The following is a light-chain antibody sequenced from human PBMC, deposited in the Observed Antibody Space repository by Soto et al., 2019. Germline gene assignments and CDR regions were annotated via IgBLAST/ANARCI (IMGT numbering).Light chain of an antibody. CDR3: AAWDDSLNGPV. J-gene: IGLJ2*01. V-gene: IGLV2-8*01. CDR1: SSDVGGYNY. Sequence: QSALTQPPSASGSPGQSVTISCTGTSSDVGGYNYVSWYQQHPGKAPKLMIYEVTKRPSGVPDRFSGSKSGNTASLTVSGLQAGDEGDYYCAAWDDSLNGPVFGGGTKLTVL. CDR2: EVT.